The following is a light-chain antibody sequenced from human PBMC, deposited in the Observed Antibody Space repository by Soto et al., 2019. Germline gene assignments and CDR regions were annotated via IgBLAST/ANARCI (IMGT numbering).Light chain of an antibody. J-gene: IGLJ1*01. CDR2: DVS. CDR3: CSYAGSPYV. V-gene: IGLV2-11*01. Sequence: QSALTQPRSVSGSPGQSVTISCTGASSDVGAYNYVSWYQQHPGKAPKLMIYDVSTRPSGVPDRFSGSKSGTTASLPISGLQAEDEADYYCCSYAGSPYVFGTGTKLTVL. CDR1: SSDVGAYNY.